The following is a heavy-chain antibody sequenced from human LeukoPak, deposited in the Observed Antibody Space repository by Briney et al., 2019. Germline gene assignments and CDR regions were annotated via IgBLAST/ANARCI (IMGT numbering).Heavy chain of an antibody. V-gene: IGHV3-30-3*01. Sequence: GGSLRLSCAASGFTFSGYGLHWVRQAPGKGLEWVALISYDGNNKYYADFVKGRFTISRDNPKNLLFLQINSLRVEDTAVYYCARETPRRGETRDGYRWGQGTLVTVSS. J-gene: IGHJ4*02. CDR2: ISYDGNNK. CDR3: ARETPRRGETRDGYR. D-gene: IGHD5-24*01. CDR1: GFTFSGYG.